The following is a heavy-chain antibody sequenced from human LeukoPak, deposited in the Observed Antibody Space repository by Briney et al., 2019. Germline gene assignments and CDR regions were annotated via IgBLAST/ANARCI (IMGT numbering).Heavy chain of an antibody. CDR3: VKSMTGLDDN. CDR2: IRSSDGTV. V-gene: IGHV3-48*01. Sequence: AGESLRLSCAAPGFTFIRYSMNWVRQTPGKGLEWVSYIRSSDGTVWYADSVKGRFTISRDNSKNTLYLQMNNLRVEDTAVYFCVKSMTGLDDNWGQGTLVTVSS. D-gene: IGHD3-9*01. J-gene: IGHJ4*02. CDR1: GFTFIRYS.